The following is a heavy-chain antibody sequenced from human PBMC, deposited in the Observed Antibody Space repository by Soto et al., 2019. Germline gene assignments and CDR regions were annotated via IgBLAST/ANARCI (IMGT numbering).Heavy chain of an antibody. CDR2: ISYDGSNK. V-gene: IGHV3-30*18. CDR1: VLTLNRYG. Sequence: LACASCVLTLNRYGVHGLRKAAGKGLEWVAVISYDGSNKYYADSVKGRFTIPRDNSKNTLYLQMNSLRAEDTAVYYCAKDMDEGLCDYWGQGTLVSGSS. J-gene: IGHJ4*02. CDR3: AKDMDEGLCDY. D-gene: IGHD2-2*03.